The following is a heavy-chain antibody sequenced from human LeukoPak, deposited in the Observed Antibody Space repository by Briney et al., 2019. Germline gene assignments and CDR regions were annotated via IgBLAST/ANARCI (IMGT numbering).Heavy chain of an antibody. CDR1: GFTFSRYW. CDR3: ARVDCSGGSCYFDY. J-gene: IGHJ4*02. V-gene: IGHV3-74*01. Sequence: PGGSLRLSCAASGFTFSRYWMHWVRQTPGKGLVWVSRINSDGSSTRYADSVKGRFTISRDNAKNTLDLQMSSLGAEDTAVYYCARVDCSGGSCYFDYWGQGTLVTVSS. CDR2: INSDGSST. D-gene: IGHD2-15*01.